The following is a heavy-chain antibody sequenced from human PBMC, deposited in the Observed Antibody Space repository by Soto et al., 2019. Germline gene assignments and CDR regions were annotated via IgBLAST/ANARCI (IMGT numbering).Heavy chain of an antibody. Sequence: LXLSCAASGFTFSIYSMHWVRQAPGKGLEWVAVISYDGSNKYYADSVKGRFTISRDNSKNTLYLQMNSLRAEDTAVYYCARDIEYSSSGADYWGQGTLVTVSS. J-gene: IGHJ4*02. D-gene: IGHD6-6*01. CDR1: GFTFSIYS. CDR2: ISYDGSNK. V-gene: IGHV3-30-3*01. CDR3: ARDIEYSSSGADY.